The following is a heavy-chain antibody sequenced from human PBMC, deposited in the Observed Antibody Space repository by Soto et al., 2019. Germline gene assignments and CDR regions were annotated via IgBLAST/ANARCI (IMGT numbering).Heavy chain of an antibody. CDR2: IWYDGSNK. Sequence: QVQLVESGGGVVQPGRSLRLSCAASGFTFSSYGMHWVRQAPGKGLEWVAVIWYDGSNKYYADSVKGRFTISRDNSKNTLYLQMNSLRAEDTAVYYCARAGYDSVMGAFDIWGQRTMVTVSS. CDR1: GFTFSSYG. V-gene: IGHV3-33*01. D-gene: IGHD3-22*01. J-gene: IGHJ3*02. CDR3: ARAGYDSVMGAFDI.